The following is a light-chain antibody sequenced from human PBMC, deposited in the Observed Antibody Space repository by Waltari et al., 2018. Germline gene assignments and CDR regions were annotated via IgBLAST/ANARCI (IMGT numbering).Light chain of an antibody. V-gene: IGLV1-40*01. Sequence: QSVLTQPPSVSGAPGQRVTISCTGSSSNIGAGYDVHWYQQLPGTAPKLLIYINNNRPSGVPGRFSASKSGTSASLAITGLQPEDEGDYYCQSFDTTLSGSGVFGGGTRLTVL. J-gene: IGLJ2*01. CDR1: SSNIGAGYD. CDR2: INN. CDR3: QSFDTTLSGSGV.